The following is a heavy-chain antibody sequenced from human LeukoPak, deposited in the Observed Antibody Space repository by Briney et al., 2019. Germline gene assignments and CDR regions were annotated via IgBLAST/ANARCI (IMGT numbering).Heavy chain of an antibody. Sequence: ASVKVSCKASGYTFTSYYMHWVRQAPGQGLEWMGIINPSGGSTSYAQKFQGRVTMTRDMSTSTAYMELRSLRSDDTAVYYCARGIRYCSSTSCYHPPFDYWGQGTLVTVSS. CDR2: INPSGGST. V-gene: IGHV1-46*01. D-gene: IGHD2-2*01. J-gene: IGHJ4*02. CDR3: ARGIRYCSSTSCYHPPFDY. CDR1: GYTFTSYY.